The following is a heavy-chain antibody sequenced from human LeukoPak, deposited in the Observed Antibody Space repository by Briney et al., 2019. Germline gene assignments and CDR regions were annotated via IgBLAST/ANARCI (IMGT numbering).Heavy chain of an antibody. CDR3: ARVICITMVRGVKSNWFDP. Sequence: PSQTLSLTCTVSGGSISSGGYSWSWIRQHPGKGLEWIGYIYYSGSTNYNPSLKSRVTISVDTSKNQFSLKLSSVTAADTAVYYCARVICITMVRGVKSNWFDPWGQGTLVTVSS. J-gene: IGHJ5*02. CDR2: IYYSGST. CDR1: GGSISSGGYS. V-gene: IGHV4-31*03. D-gene: IGHD3-10*01.